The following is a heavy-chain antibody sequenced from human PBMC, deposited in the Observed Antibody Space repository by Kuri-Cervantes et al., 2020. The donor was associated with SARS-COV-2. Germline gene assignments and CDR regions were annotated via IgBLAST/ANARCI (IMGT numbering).Heavy chain of an antibody. CDR2: ITYDGSNK. V-gene: IGHV3-30*03. D-gene: IGHD1-14*01. CDR1: GITFSNSV. J-gene: IGHJ4*02. CDR3: AREEPLSEAFDY. Sequence: GGSLRLSCAVSGITFSNSVMHWVRQAPGKGLEWVALITYDGSNKFYADSVKGRFTISRDNSKNTLYLQMNSLRAEDTAEYYCAREEPLSEAFDYWGQGTLVTVSS.